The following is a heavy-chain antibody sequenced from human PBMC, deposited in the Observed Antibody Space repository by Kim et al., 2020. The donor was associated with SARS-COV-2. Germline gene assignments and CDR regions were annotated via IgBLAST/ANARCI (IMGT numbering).Heavy chain of an antibody. CDR3: ARSSTSGNRYFDY. V-gene: IGHV4-59*13. CDR1: GGSISNYY. CDR2: IYYSGNT. Sequence: SETLSLTCTVSGGSISNYYWSWIRQPPGKGLEWIGYIYYSGNTNYNPSLKSRVTISVDTSKNQCSLELSSVTAADTALYYCARSSTSGNRYFDYWGQGALGTVSS. J-gene: IGHJ4*02. D-gene: IGHD2-2*01.